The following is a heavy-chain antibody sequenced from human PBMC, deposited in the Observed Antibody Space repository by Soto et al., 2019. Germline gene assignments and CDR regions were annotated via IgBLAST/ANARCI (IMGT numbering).Heavy chain of an antibody. J-gene: IGHJ6*02. D-gene: IGHD6-13*01. V-gene: IGHV4-4*07. CDR2: IYTSGST. CDR1: GGSISSYY. Sequence: PSETLSLTCTVSGGSISSYYWSWIRQPAGKGLEWIGRIYTSGSTNYNPSLKSRVTTSVDTSKNQFSLKLSSVTAADTAVYYCARGVGSSSWYGRDYGMDVWGQGTTVTVSS. CDR3: ARGVGSSSWYGRDYGMDV.